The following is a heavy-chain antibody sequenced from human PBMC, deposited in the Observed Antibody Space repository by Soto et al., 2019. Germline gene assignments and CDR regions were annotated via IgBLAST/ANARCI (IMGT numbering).Heavy chain of an antibody. J-gene: IGHJ4*02. CDR1: GFTFSSFE. D-gene: IGHD6-6*01. CDR3: ARATYSSSYYFDS. Sequence: EVQLVESGGGLVQPGGSLRLSCAASGFTFSSFEMNWVRQAPGKGLEWVSKIGSSGSTIWYADSVKGRFTISRDNAKNSLYLQMNSLRGEDTAVYYCARATYSSSYYFDSWGQETLVTVSS. V-gene: IGHV3-48*03. CDR2: IGSSGSTI.